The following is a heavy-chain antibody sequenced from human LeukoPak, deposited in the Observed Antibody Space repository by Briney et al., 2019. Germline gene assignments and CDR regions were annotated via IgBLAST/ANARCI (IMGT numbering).Heavy chain of an antibody. V-gene: IGHV3-48*01. CDR3: ATYHDTTGYFKEAFEM. CDR1: GLTFSHYS. CDR2: ISTTSKTI. Sequence: GRSLRLSCTTSGLTFSHYSMNWVRQAPGKGLEWLSYISTTSKTIYYVDSVKGRFNVSRDNGKNLLILEMKSLRAEDTGLYFCATYHDTTGYFKEAFEMWGQGTFVTVSP. D-gene: IGHD3-22*01. J-gene: IGHJ3*02.